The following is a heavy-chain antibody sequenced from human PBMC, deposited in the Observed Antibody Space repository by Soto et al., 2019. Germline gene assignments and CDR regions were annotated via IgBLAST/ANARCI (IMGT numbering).Heavy chain of an antibody. Sequence: EVQLLESGGGLVQPGGSLRLSCAASGFNFRNYAMSWVRQAPGKGLEWVSTISSGDAFTYYADSVKGRFTISRDYSKSTLYLQMNTLRAEDTAVYYCAKDRQESSLSWGQGTLVTVSS. CDR1: GFNFRNYA. V-gene: IGHV3-23*01. J-gene: IGHJ5*02. CDR3: AKDRQESSLS. CDR2: ISSGDAFT. D-gene: IGHD6-19*01.